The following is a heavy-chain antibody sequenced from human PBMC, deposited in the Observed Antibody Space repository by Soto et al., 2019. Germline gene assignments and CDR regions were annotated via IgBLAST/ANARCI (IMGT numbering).Heavy chain of an antibody. Sequence: ASVKVSCKASGYTFTSYGISWVRQAPGQGLEWMGWISAYNGNTNYAQKLQGRVTMTTDTSTSTAYMELRSLRSDDTAVYYCARVSSQIVVVITQGDYWGQGTLVTVSS. CDR3: ARVSSQIVVVITQGDY. J-gene: IGHJ4*02. V-gene: IGHV1-18*01. CDR2: ISAYNGNT. D-gene: IGHD3-22*01. CDR1: GYTFTSYG.